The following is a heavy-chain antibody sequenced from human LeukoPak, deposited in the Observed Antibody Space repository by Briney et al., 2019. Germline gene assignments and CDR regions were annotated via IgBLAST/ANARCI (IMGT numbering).Heavy chain of an antibody. CDR3: ARVLYYDVLTGYYINGWFDP. Sequence: SETLSLTCTVSAYSIRRGYFWGWIRQPPGKGLEWIASIYISGSTYYNPSLKSRVTISVDTSKNQFSLKLTSVTAADTAVYYCARVLYYDVLTGYYINGWFDPWGQGTLVTVSS. CDR1: AYSIRRGYF. CDR2: IYISGST. D-gene: IGHD3-9*01. V-gene: IGHV4-38-2*02. J-gene: IGHJ5*02.